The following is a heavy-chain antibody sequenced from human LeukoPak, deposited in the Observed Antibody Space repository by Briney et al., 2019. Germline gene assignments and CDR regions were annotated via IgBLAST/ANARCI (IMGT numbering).Heavy chain of an antibody. CDR1: GGSISVYY. J-gene: IGHJ6*02. D-gene: IGHD2/OR15-2a*01. Sequence: SETLSLTCAVYGGSISVYYWSWIRQPPGKGLEWIGDIYSSGSPNYNPSLMSRVTISVDTSKSQFSLKLSSVTAADTAVYYCAKTPARSNYYGMDVWAKGPRSPSP. CDR2: IYSSGSP. V-gene: IGHV4-59*08. CDR3: AKTPARSNYYGMDV.